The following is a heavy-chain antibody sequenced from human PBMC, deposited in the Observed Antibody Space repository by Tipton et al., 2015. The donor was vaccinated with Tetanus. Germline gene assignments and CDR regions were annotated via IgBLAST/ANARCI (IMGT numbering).Heavy chain of an antibody. CDR1: GGSVSRSSHY. V-gene: IGHV4-61*01. Sequence: TLSLTCTVSGGSVSRSSHYWTWIRQPPGKELEWVGYVYHSGSTNYNPSLSGRVTTSVDTSKNQFSLKMSSVTAADTAVYYCARWGDASGSTNLYAFDIWGQGTMVSVSS. J-gene: IGHJ3*02. CDR3: ARWGDASGSTNLYAFDI. CDR2: VYHSGST. D-gene: IGHD3-10*01.